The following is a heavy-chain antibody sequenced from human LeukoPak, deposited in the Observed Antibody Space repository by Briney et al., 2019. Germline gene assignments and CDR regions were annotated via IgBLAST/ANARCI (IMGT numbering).Heavy chain of an antibody. D-gene: IGHD2/OR15-2a*01. CDR2: IYYSGST. CDR3: ARVSRILYYFDY. J-gene: IGHJ4*02. V-gene: IGHV4-59*01. Sequence: SETLSLICTVSGGSISSYYWSWIRQPPGKGLEWIGYIYYSGSTNYNPSLKSRVTISVDTSKNQFSLKLSSVTAADTAVYYCARVSRILYYFDYWGQGTLVTVSS. CDR1: GGSISSYY.